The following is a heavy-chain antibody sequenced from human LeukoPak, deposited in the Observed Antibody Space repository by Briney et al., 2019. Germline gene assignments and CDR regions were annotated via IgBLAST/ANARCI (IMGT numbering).Heavy chain of an antibody. CDR2: IFPGDSDT. CDR1: GDTYTNYW. CDR3: ARRGHAFELFDP. V-gene: IGHV5-51*01. J-gene: IGHJ5*02. Sequence: GESLKISCKGSGDTYTNYWIGCVRQKPAKDLPWMGTIFPGDSDTRYSPSFQGQVTISADKSISTAYLQRSGLRTSDTAMYFCARRGHAFELFDPWGQGTLVMVSS. D-gene: IGHD3-10*01.